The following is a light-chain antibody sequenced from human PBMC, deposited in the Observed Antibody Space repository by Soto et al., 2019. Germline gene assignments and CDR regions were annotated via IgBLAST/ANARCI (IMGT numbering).Light chain of an antibody. V-gene: IGLV4-69*01. J-gene: IGLJ2*01. CDR3: QTWVTGIHI. CDR2: LNSDGSH. CDR1: SGHSNYA. Sequence: QLVLTQSPSASASLGASVKLTCTLSSGHSNYAIACHQQQPEKGPRFLMKLNSDGSHSKGDGIPDRFSGSSSGAERYLTISTLQSEDEADYYCQTWVTGIHIFGGGTKLTVL.